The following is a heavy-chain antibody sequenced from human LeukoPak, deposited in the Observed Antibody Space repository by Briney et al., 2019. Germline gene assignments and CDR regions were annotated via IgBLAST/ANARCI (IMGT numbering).Heavy chain of an antibody. V-gene: IGHV4-61*02. CDR2: IYSSGST. CDR3: AREDCDSRVFDY. D-gene: IGHD3-22*01. J-gene: IGHJ4*02. Sequence: SETLSLTCTVSGGSIRFGTYYWSWIRQPAGKGLEWIGRIYSSGSTNYNPSLKSRVTISVDTSKNQFSLKLSSVTAADTAVYYCAREDCDSRVFDYWGQGTLVTVSS. CDR1: GGSIRFGTYY.